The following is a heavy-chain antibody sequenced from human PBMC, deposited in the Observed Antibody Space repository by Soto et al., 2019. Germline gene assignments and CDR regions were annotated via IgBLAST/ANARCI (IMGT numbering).Heavy chain of an antibody. J-gene: IGHJ4*02. CDR1: GGSIRSDGSY. CDR2: IYYSGST. V-gene: IGHV4-31*11. CDR3: ARRAGNRRGYPIDS. Sequence: PSETLSLTCAVSGGSIRSDGSYWTWIRQLPGGGLEWIGYIYYSGSTSYNPSLESRASISVDSSENQFSLRLTSVTAADTAVYYCARRAGNRRGYPIDSWGQGTLVTVS. D-gene: IGHD5-18*01.